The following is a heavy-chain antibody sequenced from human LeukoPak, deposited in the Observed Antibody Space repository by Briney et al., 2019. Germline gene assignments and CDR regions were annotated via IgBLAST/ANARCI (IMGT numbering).Heavy chain of an antibody. CDR3: ARGDSSWYDY. Sequence: GASVKVSCKASGYTFTSYGISWVRQAPGQGLEWMGGIIPIFGTANYAQKFKGRVTITTDESTSTAYMELSSLRFEDTAVYYCARGDSSWYDYWGQGTLVTVSS. J-gene: IGHJ4*02. CDR1: GYTFTSYG. V-gene: IGHV1-69*05. D-gene: IGHD6-13*01. CDR2: IIPIFGTA.